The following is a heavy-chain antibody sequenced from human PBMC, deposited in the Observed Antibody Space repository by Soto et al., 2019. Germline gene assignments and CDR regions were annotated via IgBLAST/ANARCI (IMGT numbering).Heavy chain of an antibody. J-gene: IGHJ4*01. Sequence: QVQLVQSGAEVKKPGASVKVSCKASGYTFTTYDIIWVRQASGQGLEWMGRMHPYNGNTGYSQKLQGRVTMTRNTSISTAYLELTGLRSDDTAVYYCARGPGWGTFDFWGHGTLVTVSS. CDR1: GYTFTTYD. CDR3: ARGPGWGTFDF. V-gene: IGHV1-8*01. CDR2: MHPYNGNT. D-gene: IGHD7-27*01.